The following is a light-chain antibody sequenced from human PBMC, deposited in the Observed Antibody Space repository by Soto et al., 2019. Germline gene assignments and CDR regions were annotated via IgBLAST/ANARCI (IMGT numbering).Light chain of an antibody. V-gene: IGKV3-15*01. CDR1: QCIRSN. J-gene: IGKJ2*01. CDR2: AAS. CDR3: QQYESWPYT. Sequence: DIWMTQSPASLSASPGERATLACRSSQCIRSNLAWYQQKRGRAPQLLIYAASTRATGVPARFSVSGSGTEFTLTISRLQSEDFAVYYCQQYESWPYTFGQGTKLEIK.